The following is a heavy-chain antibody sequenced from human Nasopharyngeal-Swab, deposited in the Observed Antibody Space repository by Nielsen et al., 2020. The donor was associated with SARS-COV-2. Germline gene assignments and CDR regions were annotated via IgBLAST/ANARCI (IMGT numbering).Heavy chain of an antibody. CDR1: GSSFTSYW. CDR2: IYPGDSQT. V-gene: IGHV5-51*01. Sequence: GGSLRLSCKASGSSFTSYWFGWVRQMPGKGLEWMGIIYPGDSQTRYSPSFQGQVTISADKSVSTAYLQWSSLKASDSAMYFCVRRGSSGWGDYWGQGTLVTVSS. CDR3: VRRGSSGWGDY. D-gene: IGHD6-19*01. J-gene: IGHJ4*02.